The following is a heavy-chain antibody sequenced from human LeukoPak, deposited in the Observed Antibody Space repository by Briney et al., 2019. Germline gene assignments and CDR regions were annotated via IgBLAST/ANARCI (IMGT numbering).Heavy chain of an antibody. CDR3: TRGGNTNFDY. CDR2: ISSSSSYI. CDR1: GFTFNHFG. D-gene: IGHD1-26*01. Sequence: GGSLRLSCAASGFTFNHFGMDWVRQAPGKGLEWVSSISSSSSYIYYADSVKGRFTTSRDNAKNTLYLQMNSLRAEDTAVYYCTRGGNTNFDYWGQGTLVTVSS. V-gene: IGHV3-21*01. J-gene: IGHJ4*02.